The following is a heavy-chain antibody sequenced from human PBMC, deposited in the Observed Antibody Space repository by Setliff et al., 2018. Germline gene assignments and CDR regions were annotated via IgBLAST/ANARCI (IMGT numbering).Heavy chain of an antibody. CDR3: ARLVRYCTRTACQKVAGVES. CDR2: ISAYSGNA. Sequence: ASVKVSCKASGYTFTNYALHWVRQAPGQGLEWVGWISAYSGNAYYAQKFQDRVTMATYTSTTTAYLELRSLRPDDQAVYYCARLVRYCTRTACQKVAGVESWGQGTLVTVSS. V-gene: IGHV1-18*01. CDR1: GYTFTNYA. J-gene: IGHJ5*01. D-gene: IGHD1-26*01.